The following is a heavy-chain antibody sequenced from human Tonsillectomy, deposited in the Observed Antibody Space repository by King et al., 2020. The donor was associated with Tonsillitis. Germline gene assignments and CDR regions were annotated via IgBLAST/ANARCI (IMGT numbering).Heavy chain of an antibody. CDR2: IWYDGSNK. V-gene: IGHV3-33*08. CDR1: GFTFSSYG. CDR3: ARDRYYDFWSGYASKMDV. J-gene: IGHJ6*04. D-gene: IGHD3-3*01. Sequence: VQLVESGGGVVQPGRSLRLFWAAAGFTFSSYGMHWGRPAPGKGLEWVAVIWYDGSNKYYADSVKGLFTISRDSYKNTLFLQMNSLRAEDTAVYYCARDRYYDFWSGYASKMDVWGKGTTVTVSS.